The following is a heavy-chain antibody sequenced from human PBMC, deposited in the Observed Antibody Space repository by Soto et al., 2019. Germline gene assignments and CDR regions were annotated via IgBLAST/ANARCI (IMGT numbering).Heavy chain of an antibody. V-gene: IGHV4-39*01. CDR2: IYYSGST. J-gene: IGHJ5*02. CDR1: GGSISSSSYY. CDR3: ARRGDCSGGSCVNWFDP. D-gene: IGHD2-15*01. Sequence: SETLSLTCTVSGGSISSSSYYWGWIRQPPGKGLEWIGSIYYSGSTYYNPSLKSRVTISVDTSKNQFSLKLSSVTAADTAVYYCARRGDCSGGSCVNWFDPWGQGTLVTVSS.